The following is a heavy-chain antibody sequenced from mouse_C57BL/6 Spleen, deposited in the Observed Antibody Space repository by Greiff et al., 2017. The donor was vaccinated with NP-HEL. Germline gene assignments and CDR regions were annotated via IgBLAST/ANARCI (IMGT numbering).Heavy chain of an antibody. Sequence: QVQLQQSGPELVRPGVSVKISCKGSGYKFTDYAMHWVKQSHAKSLAWIGVISTYYGDASYNQKFKDKATMTVDKSSSTAYMELARLTSEDFAVYYCARLGYYGSSYGFAYWGQGTLVTVSA. CDR1: GYKFTDYA. V-gene: IGHV1-67*01. CDR2: ISTYYGDA. J-gene: IGHJ3*01. CDR3: ARLGYYGSSYGFAY. D-gene: IGHD1-1*01.